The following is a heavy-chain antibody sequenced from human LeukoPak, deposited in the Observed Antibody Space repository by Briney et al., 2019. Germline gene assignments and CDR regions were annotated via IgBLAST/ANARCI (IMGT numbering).Heavy chain of an antibody. Sequence: GGSLRLSCAASGFTFSSYGMHWVRQAPGKGLEWVAFIRCDGSNKYYADSVKGRFTISRDNSKNTLYLQMNSLRAEDTAVYYCAKGEGWYYYDSSGYFFDYWGQGTLVTVSS. CDR3: AKGEGWYYYDSSGYFFDY. J-gene: IGHJ4*02. V-gene: IGHV3-30*02. D-gene: IGHD3-22*01. CDR2: IRCDGSNK. CDR1: GFTFSSYG.